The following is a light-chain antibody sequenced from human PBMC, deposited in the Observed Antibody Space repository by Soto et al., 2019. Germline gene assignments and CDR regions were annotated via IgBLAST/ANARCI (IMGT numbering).Light chain of an antibody. V-gene: IGLV2-14*01. CDR1: SSDVGGHDY. CDR2: HVT. CDR3: SSYTSSSTFV. J-gene: IGLJ1*01. Sequence: QSVLTQSASVSGSPGQSITISCTGTSSDVGGHDYVSWYQQHPGKAPTLMIYHVTNRPSGVSSRFSGSKSGNMAFLIISGLQAEDEADYYCSSYTSSSTFVFGTGTKVTVL.